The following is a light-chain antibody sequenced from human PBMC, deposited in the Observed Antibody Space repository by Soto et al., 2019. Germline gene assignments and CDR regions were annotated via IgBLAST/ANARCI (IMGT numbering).Light chain of an antibody. J-gene: IGLJ1*01. Sequence: QSVLTQPPSVSGAPGQRVTISCTGSSSNIGAGYYVHLYQQLPGTAPKLLIYGNSNRPSGVPDRFSGSKSGPSASLAITGLQAEDDSEYYCQSYDSSLIGSNVFGTGTNVTV. CDR1: SSNIGAGYY. V-gene: IGLV1-40*01. CDR3: QSYDSSLIGSNV. CDR2: GNS.